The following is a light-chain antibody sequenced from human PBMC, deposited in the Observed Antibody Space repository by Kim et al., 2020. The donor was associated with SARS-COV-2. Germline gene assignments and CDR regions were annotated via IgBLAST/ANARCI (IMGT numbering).Light chain of an antibody. V-gene: IGKV1-9*01. CDR1: QGINNY. CDR2: GAS. J-gene: IGKJ5*01. CDR3: QQLSSYPIT. Sequence: ASVGDTVTITCRASQGINNYLAWYQQNPGRAPNLLIYGASTLQSGVPSRFIGSGSGTEFTLTISSLQPEDFATYYCQQLSSYPITFGLGTRLEIK.